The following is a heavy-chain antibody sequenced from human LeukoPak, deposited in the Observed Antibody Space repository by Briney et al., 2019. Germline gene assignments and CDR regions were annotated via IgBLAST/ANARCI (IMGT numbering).Heavy chain of an antibody. CDR2: ISTNGDII. D-gene: IGHD3-10*01. J-gene: IGHJ4*02. CDR1: GFTFSDHV. V-gene: IGHV3-48*03. CDR3: ERDYYGDDH. Sequence: GGSLRLSCAASGFTFSDHVMTWFRQAPGKGLEWISYISTNGDIIYYSDSVKGRFTISRDNAKNSLYLQMNSLRAEDTAVYFCERDYYGDDHWGQGTLVTVSS.